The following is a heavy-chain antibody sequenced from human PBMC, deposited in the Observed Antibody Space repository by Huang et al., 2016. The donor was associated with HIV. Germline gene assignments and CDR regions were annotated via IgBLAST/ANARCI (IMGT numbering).Heavy chain of an antibody. V-gene: IGHV4-34*02. D-gene: IGHD3-22*01. CDR3: ARGRSRMTMIVVTASGVIDI. Sequence: QVQLQQWGVGLLRSTETLSLTCAVYGGSFTGHFWTGIRQSPGGGLAGIGEINHSGSTNDNPSRKSRVTMSVDMSKNQFSLKLTSVTAADTAVYYCARGRSRMTMIVVTASGVIDIWGQGTVVAVSS. CDR1: GGSFTGHF. J-gene: IGHJ3*02. CDR2: INHSGST.